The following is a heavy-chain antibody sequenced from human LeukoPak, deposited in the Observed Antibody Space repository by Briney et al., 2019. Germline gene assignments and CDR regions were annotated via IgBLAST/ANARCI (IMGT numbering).Heavy chain of an antibody. CDR3: ARGWITMVRGVIPWFDP. CDR2: IIPNSGGT. D-gene: IGHD3-10*01. Sequence: ASVKVSCKASGGTFSSYVISWVRQAPGQGLEWMGGIIPNSGGTNYAQKFQGRVTMTRDTSISTAYMELSRLRSDDTAVYYCARGWITMVRGVIPWFDPWGQGTLVTVSS. CDR1: GGTFSSYV. V-gene: IGHV1-2*02. J-gene: IGHJ5*02.